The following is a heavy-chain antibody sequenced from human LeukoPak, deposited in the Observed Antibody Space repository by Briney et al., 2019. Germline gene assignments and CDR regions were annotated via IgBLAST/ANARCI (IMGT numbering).Heavy chain of an antibody. CDR1: GYSISSGYY. Sequence: SETLSLTCTVSGYSISSGYYWGWIRQPPGKGLEWIGSIYHSGSTYYNPSLKSRVTISVDTSKNQFSLKLSSVTAADTAVYYCARGVVAATLYYFDYWGQGTLVTVSS. CDR3: ARGVVAATLYYFDY. D-gene: IGHD2-15*01. V-gene: IGHV4-38-2*02. J-gene: IGHJ4*02. CDR2: IYHSGST.